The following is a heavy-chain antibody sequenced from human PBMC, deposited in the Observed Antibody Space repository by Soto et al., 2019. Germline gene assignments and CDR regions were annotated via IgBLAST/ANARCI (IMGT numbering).Heavy chain of an antibody. CDR2: IGGRGTSA. CDR1: GFRFSNYA. Sequence: GGSLRLSCAASGFRFSNYAMSWVRQAPGKGLEWVSGIGGRGTSAYYADSVKGRFAISRDNSENTVFLQLNSLSADDTAVYFCAKSCYVDSSGDFDDFWGQGTRVTACS. V-gene: IGHV3-23*01. D-gene: IGHD3-22*01. CDR3: AKSCYVDSSGDFDDF. J-gene: IGHJ4*02.